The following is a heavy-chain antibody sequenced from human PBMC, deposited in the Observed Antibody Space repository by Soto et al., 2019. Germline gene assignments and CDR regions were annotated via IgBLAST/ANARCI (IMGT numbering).Heavy chain of an antibody. Sequence: GESLKISCKGSGYSFAGYWITWVRQKPGKGLEGMGRIDPSDSQTYYSPSFRGHVTISVTKSITTVFLQWSSLRASGNAMYYCARHIYDSDTAPNFQYFFDSWGQGTPVTVSS. J-gene: IGHJ4*02. CDR3: ARHIYDSDTAPNFQYFFDS. CDR1: GYSFAGYW. D-gene: IGHD5-18*01. V-gene: IGHV5-10-1*01. CDR2: IDPSDSQT.